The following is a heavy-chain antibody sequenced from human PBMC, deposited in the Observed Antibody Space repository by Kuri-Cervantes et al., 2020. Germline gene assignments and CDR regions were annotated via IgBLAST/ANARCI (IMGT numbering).Heavy chain of an antibody. CDR3: ARDGGYYGPDV. V-gene: IGHV1-46*01. D-gene: IGHD3-16*01. CDR2: IGPSGDFT. CDR1: GYTFTGHY. J-gene: IGHJ6*02. Sequence: APVKVSCKASGYTFTGHYMHCVRQAPGQGLEWMGMIGPSGDFTSYAQKFQGRLTMTRDTSTSTDYMELSSLRYDDTAVYYCARDGGYYGPDVWGQGTTVTVSS.